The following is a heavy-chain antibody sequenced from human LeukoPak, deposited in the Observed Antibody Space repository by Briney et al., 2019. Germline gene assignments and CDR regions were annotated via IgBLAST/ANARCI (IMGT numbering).Heavy chain of an antibody. CDR3: ARGFIRVVSN. V-gene: IGHV4-34*01. CDR1: GGSFSGYY. CDR2: INRSGST. J-gene: IGHJ4*02. Sequence: PSETLSLTCAVYGGSFSGYYWSWIRQPPGKGLEWIGEINRSGSTNYNPSLKSRVTISVDTSKNQFSLKLSSVTAADTAVYYCARGFIRVVSNWGQGTLVTVSS.